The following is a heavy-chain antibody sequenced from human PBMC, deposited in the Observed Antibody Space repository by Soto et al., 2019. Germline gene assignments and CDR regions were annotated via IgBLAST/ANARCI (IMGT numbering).Heavy chain of an antibody. CDR2: ISSNGGST. CDR3: ARGKDIVVVPAALGPFLDC. CDR1: GFTFSSYA. V-gene: IGHV3-64D*06. D-gene: IGHD2-2*01. J-gene: IGHJ4*02. Sequence: GGSLRLSCSASGFTFSSYAMHWVRQAPGKGLDYVSAISSNGGSTYYADSVKGRFTISRDNSKNTLYLQMSSLRAEDTAVYYCARGKDIVVVPAALGPFLDCWGQGTLVTVSS.